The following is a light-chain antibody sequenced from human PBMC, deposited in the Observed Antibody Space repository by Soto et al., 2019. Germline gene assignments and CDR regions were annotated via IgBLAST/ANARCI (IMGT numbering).Light chain of an antibody. J-gene: IGKJ1*01. Sequence: DIQMTQSPSSLSASVGDRVTITCRASQSISSYLNWYQQKPGKAPKLLIYAASSLQSGVPPRFSGSGSGTDFTLTISSLQPEDFATYYCQRSYSTPRTFGQGTKVDIK. CDR3: QRSYSTPRT. CDR2: AAS. V-gene: IGKV1-39*01. CDR1: QSISSY.